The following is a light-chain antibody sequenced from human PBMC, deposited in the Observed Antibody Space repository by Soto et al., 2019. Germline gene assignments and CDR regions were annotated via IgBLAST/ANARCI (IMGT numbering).Light chain of an antibody. CDR3: QQSYTSIT. CDR2: TAS. Sequence: DIQIRQSPPSLSASVGHTVNTTPRASQSISSYLTWYQQKPGKAPKLLIFTASNLQSGVPSRFSGSGSGTDFTLTLSSLQPEDFATYYCQQSYTSITFGQGTRLEIK. CDR1: QSISSY. J-gene: IGKJ5*01. V-gene: IGKV1-39*01.